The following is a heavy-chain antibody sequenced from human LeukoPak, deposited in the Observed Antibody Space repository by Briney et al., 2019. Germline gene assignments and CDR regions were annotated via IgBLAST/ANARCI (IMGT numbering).Heavy chain of an antibody. CDR3: ARDILTGYYDY. V-gene: IGHV4-59*12. D-gene: IGHD3-9*01. CDR1: GGSISSYY. Sequence: SETLSLTCTVSGGSISSYYWSWIRQPPGKGLEWIGYIYYSGSTNYNPSLKSRVTISVDTSKNQFSLKVSSVTAADTAVYYCARDILTGYYDYWGQGTLVTVSS. J-gene: IGHJ4*02. CDR2: IYYSGST.